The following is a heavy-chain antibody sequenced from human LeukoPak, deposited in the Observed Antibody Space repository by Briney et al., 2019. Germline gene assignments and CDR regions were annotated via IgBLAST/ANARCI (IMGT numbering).Heavy chain of an antibody. CDR2: MNPNSGNT. Sequence: ATVKVSCKASGYTFTSYDINWVRQATGQGLEWMGWMNPNSGNTGYAQKFQGRVTMTRNTSISTAYMELSSLRSEDTAVYYCARGLRDTAMSFDYCGQGTLVTVSS. CDR1: GYTFTSYD. V-gene: IGHV1-8*01. CDR3: ARGLRDTAMSFDY. D-gene: IGHD5-18*01. J-gene: IGHJ4*02.